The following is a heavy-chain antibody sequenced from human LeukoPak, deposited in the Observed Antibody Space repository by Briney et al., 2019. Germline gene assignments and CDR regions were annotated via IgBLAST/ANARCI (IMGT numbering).Heavy chain of an antibody. J-gene: IGHJ6*02. CDR1: GFTFSNYG. D-gene: IGHD2-15*01. CDR2: ISYDESDK. CDR3: AKGVVAATNAAYYGMDV. Sequence: GGSLRLSCAASGFTFSNYGMHWVRQAPGKGLEWVAVISYDESDKYYADSVKGRFTISRDNSKNTLYLQMNGLRPEDTVVYYCAKGVVAATNAAYYGMDVWAKGPRSPSP. V-gene: IGHV3-30*18.